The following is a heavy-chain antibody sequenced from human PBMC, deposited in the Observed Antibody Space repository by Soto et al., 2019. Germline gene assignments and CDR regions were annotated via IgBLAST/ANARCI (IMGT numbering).Heavy chain of an antibody. J-gene: IGHJ4*02. CDR2: IRAYNGNT. CDR3: ARDAAIGMNDY. D-gene: IGHD1-20*01. CDR1: GYTFTSYG. Sequence: QVQLVQSGAEVKKPGASVKVSCKASGYTFTSYGISWVRQAPGQGLEWMGWIRAYNGNTKYAQKLQGTLTMTTDTSTSTTYMELRSLRSDDTAVYYCARDAAIGMNDYWGQGTLVTVSS. V-gene: IGHV1-18*01.